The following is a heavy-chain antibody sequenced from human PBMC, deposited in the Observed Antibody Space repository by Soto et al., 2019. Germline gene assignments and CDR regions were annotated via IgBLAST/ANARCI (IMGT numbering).Heavy chain of an antibody. CDR2: IYYSGST. CDR3: ARDIKGATMVRGIIISLDWLDP. D-gene: IGHD3-10*01. J-gene: IGHJ5*02. V-gene: IGHV4-59*12. CDR1: GGSINNYY. Sequence: SETLSLTCTVSGGSINNYYWSWIRQPPGKGLEWIGYIYYSGSTNYNPSLKSRVTISVDTSKNQFSLKLSSVTAADTAVYYCARDIKGATMVRGIIISLDWLDPWGQGTLVTVSS.